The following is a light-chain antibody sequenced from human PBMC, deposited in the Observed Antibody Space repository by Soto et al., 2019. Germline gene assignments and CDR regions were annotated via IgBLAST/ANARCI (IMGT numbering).Light chain of an antibody. V-gene: IGKV1-33*01. CDR1: QDTRKF. J-gene: IGKJ3*01. Sequence: DIQMTQSPYSLSASVGDRVTITCPASQDTRKFFTWYQQRPGKAPKPLINDASDLETGVRSRFSGSGSGTNFTFTINSLQPEDIATYYGQHYHNLLTFGPGTTVDIK. CDR2: DAS. CDR3: QHYHNLLT.